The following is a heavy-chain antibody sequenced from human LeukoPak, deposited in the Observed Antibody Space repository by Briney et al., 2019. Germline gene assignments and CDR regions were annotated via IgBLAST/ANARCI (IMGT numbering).Heavy chain of an antibody. CDR2: IFNGGST. CDR3: ATSIVGLTYDEHFQH. V-gene: IGHV3-53*01. CDR1: GFAVSSNH. D-gene: IGHD1-26*01. J-gene: IGHJ1*01. Sequence: GGSLRLTCAASGFAVSSNHMNWVRQAPGKGLEWVSVIFNGGSTYYADSVKGRFTISRDNSKNTLYLQMNSLRAEDTAVYYCATSIVGLTYDEHFQHWGQGTLVTVSS.